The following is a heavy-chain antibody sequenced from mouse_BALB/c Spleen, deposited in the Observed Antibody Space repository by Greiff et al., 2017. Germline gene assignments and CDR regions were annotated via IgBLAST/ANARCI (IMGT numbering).Heavy chain of an antibody. CDR2: ISSGGSYT. V-gene: IGHV5-9-3*01. Sequence: EVHLVESGGGLVKPGGSLKLSCAASGFTFSSYAMSWVRQTPEKRLEWVATISSGGSYTYYPDSVKGRFTISRDNAKNTLYLQMSSLRSEDTAMYYCARLGENYGNLYAMDYWGQGTSVTVSS. CDR3: ARLGENYGNLYAMDY. CDR1: GFTFSSYA. D-gene: IGHD2-1*01. J-gene: IGHJ4*01.